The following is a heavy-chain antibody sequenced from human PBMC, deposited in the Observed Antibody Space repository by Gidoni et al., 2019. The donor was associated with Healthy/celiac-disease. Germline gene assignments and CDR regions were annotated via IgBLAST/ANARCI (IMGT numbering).Heavy chain of an antibody. CDR1: GFTFSNAW. CDR2: IKSKTDGGTT. J-gene: IGHJ6*03. Sequence: EVQLVESGGGLVKPGGSLRLSCAASGFTFSNAWMSWVRQAPGKGLEWVGRIKSKTDGGTTDYAAPVKGRFTISRDDSKNTLYLQMNSLKTEDTAVYYCTTGWGIAAAGKGAGYYYYYMDVWGKGTTVTVSS. V-gene: IGHV3-15*01. D-gene: IGHD6-13*01. CDR3: TTGWGIAAAGKGAGYYYYYMDV.